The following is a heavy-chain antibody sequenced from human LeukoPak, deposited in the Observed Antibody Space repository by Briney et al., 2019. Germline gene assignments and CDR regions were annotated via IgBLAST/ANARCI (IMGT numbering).Heavy chain of an antibody. V-gene: IGHV4-34*01. D-gene: IGHD3-3*01. CDR1: GGSFSGYY. Sequence: SETLSLTCAVYGGSFSGYYWSWIRQPPGKGLEWIGEINHSGSTNYNPSLTSRVTISVGTSKNQFSLKLSSVTAADTAVYYCARTTIFGVVIINNWFDPWGQGTLVTVSS. CDR3: ARTTIFGVVIINNWFDP. CDR2: INHSGST. J-gene: IGHJ5*02.